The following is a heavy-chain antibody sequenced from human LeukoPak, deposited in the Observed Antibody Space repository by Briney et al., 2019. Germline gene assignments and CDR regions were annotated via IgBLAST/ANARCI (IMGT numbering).Heavy chain of an antibody. Sequence: GGSLRLSCAASGFTFSSYWMHWVRQAPGKGLVWVSRINSDGSSTSYADSVKGRFTISRDNAKNTLYLQMNSLKTEDTAVYYCAKDRAFQAAGVTDYWGQGTLVIVSS. J-gene: IGHJ4*02. CDR3: AKDRAFQAAGVTDY. D-gene: IGHD3-10*01. CDR2: INSDGSST. CDR1: GFTFSSYW. V-gene: IGHV3-74*01.